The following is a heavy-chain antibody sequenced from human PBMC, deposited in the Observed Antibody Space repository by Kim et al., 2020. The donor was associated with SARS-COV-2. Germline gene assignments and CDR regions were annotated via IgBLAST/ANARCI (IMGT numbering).Heavy chain of an antibody. CDR2: IYSGGRT. Sequence: GGSLRLSCAASGFNVRNTYLSWVRQAPGKGLEWVSLIYSGGRTFYAYSVKDRFTVSKDNSRDTLYLQMNSLGAADTAVYYCARAGSYDSSEHYFDFPFDIWGQGTLVTVSS. CDR1: GFNVRNTY. CDR3: ARAGSYDSSEHYFDFPFDI. J-gene: IGHJ4*02. D-gene: IGHD3-22*01. V-gene: IGHV3-66*01.